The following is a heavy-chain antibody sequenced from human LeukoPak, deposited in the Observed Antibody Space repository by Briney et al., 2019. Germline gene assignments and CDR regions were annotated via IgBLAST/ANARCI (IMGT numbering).Heavy chain of an antibody. CDR1: GFSVSYTY. CDR2: IYSGGDT. Sequence: GGSLRLSCVASGFSVSYTYMNWVRQPPGKGLEWVSLIYSGGDTDYADSVKGRFIMSRDNSKNTLYLQMNSLRAEDTAVYYCARGTSSGYYVDYWGQGTLVTVSS. J-gene: IGHJ4*02. D-gene: IGHD3-22*01. CDR3: ARGTSSGYYVDY. V-gene: IGHV3-66*01.